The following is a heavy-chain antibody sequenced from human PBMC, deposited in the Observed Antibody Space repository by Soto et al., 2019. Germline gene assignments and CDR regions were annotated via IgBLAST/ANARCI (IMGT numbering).Heavy chain of an antibody. CDR2: ISYDGSNK. D-gene: IGHD2-15*01. Sequence: GGSLRLSCAASGFTFSSYAMHWVRQAPGKGLEWVAVISYDGSNKYYADSVKGRFTISRDNSKNTLYLQMNSLRAEDTAVYYCAREVVVVAATKSYYFDYWGQGTLVTVSS. CDR1: GFTFSSYA. V-gene: IGHV3-30-3*01. J-gene: IGHJ4*02. CDR3: AREVVVVAATKSYYFDY.